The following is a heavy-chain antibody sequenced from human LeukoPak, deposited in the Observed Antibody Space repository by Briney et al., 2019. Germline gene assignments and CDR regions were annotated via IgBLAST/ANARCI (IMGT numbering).Heavy chain of an antibody. J-gene: IGHJ5*01. D-gene: IGHD1-14*01. CDR1: GGSISGYY. CDR2: IYFGGTT. Sequence: PSETLSLTCTVSGGSISGYYWSWLRQPPGKGLEWLGDIYFGGTTNYKTSLKSRVTISLHTSTNQFSLNLTSVTAADTAEYFCARRTAKWNHRSPEFDPWGQGTLVIVSS. CDR3: ARRTAKWNHRSPEFDP. V-gene: IGHV4-59*08.